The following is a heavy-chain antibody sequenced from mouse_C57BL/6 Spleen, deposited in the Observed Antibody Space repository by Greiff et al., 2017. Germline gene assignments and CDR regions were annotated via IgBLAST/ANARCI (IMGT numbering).Heavy chain of an antibody. D-gene: IGHD1-1*01. Sequence: EVKLMESEGGLVQPGSSMKLSCTASGFTFSDYYMAWVRQVPEKGLEWVANINYDGSSTYYLDSLKSRFIISRDNAKNILYLQMSSLKSEDTATYYCARDLNYGSSPYFDYWGQGTTLTVSS. V-gene: IGHV5-16*01. CDR3: ARDLNYGSSPYFDY. CDR2: INYDGSST. J-gene: IGHJ2*01. CDR1: GFTFSDYY.